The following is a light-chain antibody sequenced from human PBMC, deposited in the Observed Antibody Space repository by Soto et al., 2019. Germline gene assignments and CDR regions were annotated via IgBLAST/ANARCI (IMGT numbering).Light chain of an antibody. V-gene: IGLV2-14*01. CDR2: EVS. CDR1: SSDIGGYKY. CDR3: GSYTSSSTRV. Sequence: QSVLTQPASVSGSPGQSITISCTGTSSDIGGYKYVSWYQQHPGKAPKLMIYEVSNRPSGVSNRFSGSKSANTASLTISGLQAEDEADYYCGSYTSSSTRVFGTGTKLTVL. J-gene: IGLJ1*01.